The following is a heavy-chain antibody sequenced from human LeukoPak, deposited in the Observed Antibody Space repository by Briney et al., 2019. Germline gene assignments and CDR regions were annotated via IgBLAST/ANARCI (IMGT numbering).Heavy chain of an antibody. CDR2: IYYSGST. V-gene: IGHV4-59*01. J-gene: IGHJ5*02. CDR1: GGSISSYY. CDR3: ARGDAMLRGVIDELDP. D-gene: IGHD3-10*01. Sequence: SETLSLTCTVSGGSISSYYWSWIRQSPGKGLEWIGCIYYSGSTNYNPSLKSRVTISIDTSNNQFSLRLSSVTAADTAVYYCARGDAMLRGVIDELDPWGQGTLVTASS.